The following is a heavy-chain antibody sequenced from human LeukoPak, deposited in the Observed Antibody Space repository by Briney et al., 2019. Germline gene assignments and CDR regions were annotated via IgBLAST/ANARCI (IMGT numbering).Heavy chain of an antibody. CDR1: GFTFSDYY. CDR2: VSSGGSTI. D-gene: IGHD6-13*01. CDR3: ARGRSSSWN. Sequence: GGSLRLSCAVSGFTFSDYYMSWIRQAPGKGLEWVSYVSSGGSTISHADSVKGRFTISRDNAKNSLYLQMNSLRAEDTAVYYCARGRSSSWNWGQGTLVTVSS. J-gene: IGHJ4*02. V-gene: IGHV3-11*04.